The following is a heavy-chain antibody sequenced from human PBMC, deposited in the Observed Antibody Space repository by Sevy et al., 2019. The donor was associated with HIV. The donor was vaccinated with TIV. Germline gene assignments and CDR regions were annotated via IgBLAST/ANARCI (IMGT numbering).Heavy chain of an antibody. J-gene: IGHJ5*02. CDR2: ISYDGNNK. Sequence: GGSLRRSCAASRFTFSSFGMHWVRQAPGKGLEWVALISYDGNNKYYADSVKGRFTISRDNSKNTLYLEVNSLRAEDTAVYYCARGEYYYGSGSFNTGNWLDPWGQGTLVTVSS. CDR3: ARGEYYYGSGSFNTGNWLDP. V-gene: IGHV3-30*03. CDR1: RFTFSSFG. D-gene: IGHD3-10*01.